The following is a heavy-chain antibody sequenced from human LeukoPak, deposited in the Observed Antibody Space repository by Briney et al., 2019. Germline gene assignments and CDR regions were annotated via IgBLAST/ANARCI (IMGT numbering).Heavy chain of an antibody. Sequence: SETLSLTCAVYGGSFSGYYWSWIRQPPGKGLEWIAYISDIGSTNYNPSLKSRVTISLDTSKNQFSLKLSSVTAADTAVYYCAGHHPRNTVDFWGQGTLVTVSS. CDR1: GGSFSGYY. J-gene: IGHJ4*02. D-gene: IGHD2/OR15-2a*01. CDR3: AGHHPRNTVDF. V-gene: IGHV4-59*08. CDR2: ISDIGST.